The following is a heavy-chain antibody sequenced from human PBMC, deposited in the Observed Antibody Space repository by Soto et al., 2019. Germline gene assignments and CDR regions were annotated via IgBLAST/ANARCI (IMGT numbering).Heavy chain of an antibody. V-gene: IGHV3-48*02. CDR3: ASGGGIAAHYYYYGMDV. CDR2: ISSSSSTI. CDR1: GFTFSSYS. Sequence: EVQLVESGGGLVQPGGSLRLSCAASGFTFSSYSMNWVRQAPGKGLEWVSYISSSSSTIYYADSVKGRFTISRDNAKNSLYLQMNSLSDEDTAVYYCASGGGIAAHYYYYGMDVWGQGTTVTVSS. J-gene: IGHJ6*02. D-gene: IGHD6-13*01.